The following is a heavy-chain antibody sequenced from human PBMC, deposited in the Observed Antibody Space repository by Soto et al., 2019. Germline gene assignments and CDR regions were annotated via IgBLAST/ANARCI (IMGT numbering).Heavy chain of an antibody. J-gene: IGHJ5*02. CDR3: ASRREEPATGGGYWFDL. CDR2: IYYSGRT. V-gene: IGHV4-39*01. CDR1: GGSISSSSYY. D-gene: IGHD2-15*01. Sequence: PSETLSLTCTVSGGSISSSSYYWGWIRQPPGKGLEWIGSIYYSGRTYYNPSLKSRVTISVDTSKNQFSMKLSSVTAADTAVYSCASRREEPATGGGYWFDLWGQGTLVTVSS.